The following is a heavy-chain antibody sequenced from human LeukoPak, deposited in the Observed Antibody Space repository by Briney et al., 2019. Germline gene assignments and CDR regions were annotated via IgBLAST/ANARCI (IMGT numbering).Heavy chain of an antibody. J-gene: IGHJ4*02. CDR2: ISGSGGST. V-gene: IGHV3-23*01. Sequence: GGSLRLSCAASGFTFSIHAMSWVRQAPGKGLEWVSAISGSGGSTHYADSVKGRFTISRDNSKNTLYLQMNSLRAEDTAVYYCAKDPLLRYFDWLLLFDYWGQGTLVTVSS. D-gene: IGHD3-9*01. CDR1: GFTFSIHA. CDR3: AKDPLLRYFDWLLLFDY.